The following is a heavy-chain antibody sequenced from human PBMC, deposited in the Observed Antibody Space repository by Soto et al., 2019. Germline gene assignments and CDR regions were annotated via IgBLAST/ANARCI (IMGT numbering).Heavy chain of an antibody. V-gene: IGHV4-34*01. CDR2: ITHNGGT. CDR1: GGSFSGYS. CDR3: GRSPNIASHSEY. Sequence: QVQLQQWGAGLLKPSETLSLTCAVSGGSFSGYSWSWIRQPPGKGLEWIGEITHNGGTNYNPSLTSRVAISVDTSKKQLSLTLISVTAADTAVYYCGRSPNIASHSEYCGHGTQVTVSS. D-gene: IGHD2-15*01. J-gene: IGHJ4*01.